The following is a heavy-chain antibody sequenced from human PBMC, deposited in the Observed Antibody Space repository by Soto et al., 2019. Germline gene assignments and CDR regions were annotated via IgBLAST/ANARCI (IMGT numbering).Heavy chain of an antibody. CDR1: GFSLSPSGVG. Sequence: QITLKESGPTLVKPTQTLTLTCTFPGFSLSPSGVGVGWIRQPPGKALEWLALIYWDDDKRYSPSLKSRLTIPKDTSKTQVVLTMTNMDPVDTSTYYCSRSLPGYCIMTSCEGWFDPWGKGTLVTVSS. V-gene: IGHV2-5*02. CDR2: IYWDDDK. D-gene: IGHD2-2*01. CDR3: SRSLPGYCIMTSCEGWFDP. J-gene: IGHJ5*02.